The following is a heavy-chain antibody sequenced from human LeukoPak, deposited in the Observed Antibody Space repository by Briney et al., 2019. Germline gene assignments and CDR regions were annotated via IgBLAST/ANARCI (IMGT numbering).Heavy chain of an antibody. Sequence: GPSLRLSCAASGFTVSSYEMNWVRQAPGKWLEWVSYISSSGSTIYYADSVKGRFTISRDNAKKSLYLKMHSLRAEDTAVYYCARDCGGGSCYGPYDAFDIWGQGTMVTVSS. CDR1: GFTVSSYE. D-gene: IGHD2-15*01. J-gene: IGHJ3*02. CDR3: ARDCGGGSCYGPYDAFDI. V-gene: IGHV3-48*03. CDR2: ISSSGSTI.